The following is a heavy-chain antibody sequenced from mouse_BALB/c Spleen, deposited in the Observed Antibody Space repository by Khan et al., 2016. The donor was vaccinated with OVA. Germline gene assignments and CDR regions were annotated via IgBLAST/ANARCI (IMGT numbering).Heavy chain of an antibody. CDR3: ARRNYFGYTFAY. V-gene: IGHV1-77*01. D-gene: IGHD1-2*01. Sequence: QVQLQQSGAELARPRASVKLSCKASGYTFTDFYINWVKQRTGQGLEWIGEISPGSGDTFYNERFKDKATLTADKSSNTAYMQLSSLTSEASAVYFWARRNYFGYTFAYWGQGTLVTVSA. CDR2: ISPGSGDT. CDR1: GYTFTDFY. J-gene: IGHJ3*01.